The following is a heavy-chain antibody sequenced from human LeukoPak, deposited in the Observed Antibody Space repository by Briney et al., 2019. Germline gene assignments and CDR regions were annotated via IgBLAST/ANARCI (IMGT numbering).Heavy chain of an antibody. D-gene: IGHD3-10*01. J-gene: IGHJ4*02. CDR3: VKDRAVDY. Sequence: GGSLRLSCSASGFSFSSYAMHWVRQSPGKGLQYVSSISSKGGPTYYADSVKGRFTISRDNSKNTLYLQMSSLRNEDTAVYYCVKDRAVDYWGQGTLVTVSS. V-gene: IGHV3-64D*06. CDR2: ISSKGGPT. CDR1: GFSFSSYA.